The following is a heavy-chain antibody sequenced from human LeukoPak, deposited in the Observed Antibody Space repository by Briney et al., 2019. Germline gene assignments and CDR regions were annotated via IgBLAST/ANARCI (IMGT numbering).Heavy chain of an antibody. Sequence: PGGSLRLSCAASGFTFSSYAMSWVRQAPGKGLEWVSAISGSGGSTYYADSVKGRFTISRDNSKNTLYLQMNSLRAEGTAVYYCAKESYYDSSGYYGYWGQGTLVTVSS. J-gene: IGHJ4*02. CDR1: GFTFSSYA. CDR3: AKESYYDSSGYYGY. CDR2: ISGSGGST. D-gene: IGHD3-22*01. V-gene: IGHV3-23*01.